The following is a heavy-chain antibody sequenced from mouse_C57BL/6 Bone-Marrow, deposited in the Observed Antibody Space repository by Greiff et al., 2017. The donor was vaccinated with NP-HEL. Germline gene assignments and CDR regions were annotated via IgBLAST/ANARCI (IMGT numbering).Heavy chain of an antibody. CDR3: ARTPYYYGSSWGAY. V-gene: IGHV1-9*01. D-gene: IGHD1-1*01. CDR2: ILPGSGST. Sequence: QVQLQQSGAELMKPGASVKLSCKATGYTFTGYWIEWVKQRPGHGLEWFGEILPGSGSTNYNEKFKGKATFTADTSSNTAYMQLSSLTTEDSAIYYCARTPYYYGSSWGAYWGQGTLVTVSA. J-gene: IGHJ3*01. CDR1: GYTFTGYW.